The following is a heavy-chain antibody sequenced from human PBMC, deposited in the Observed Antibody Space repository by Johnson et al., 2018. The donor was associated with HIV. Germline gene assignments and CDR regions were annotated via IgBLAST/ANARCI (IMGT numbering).Heavy chain of an antibody. J-gene: IGHJ3*02. V-gene: IGHV3-33*01. Sequence: QMQLVESGGGVVQPGRSLRLSCAASGFTFSNYAMHWVRQAPGKGLEWVAVIWYNGSNKHYAGSVKGRFTISRDNSKNTLYLQMNSLRAEDTAVYYCATSHGSHGAFDIWGQGTMVTVSS. CDR1: GFTFSNYA. CDR2: IWYNGSNK. CDR3: ATSHGSHGAFDI. D-gene: IGHD1-26*01.